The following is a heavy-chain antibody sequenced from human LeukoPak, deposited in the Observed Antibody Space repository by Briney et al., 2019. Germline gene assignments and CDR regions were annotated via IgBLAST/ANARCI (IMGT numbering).Heavy chain of an antibody. V-gene: IGHV4-39*07. CDR3: ARAETYYYDSSGFPF. CDR2: IYYSGST. J-gene: IGHJ4*02. Sequence: PSETLSLTCSVSGGSISSSSYYWGWIRQPPGKGLEWIGSIYYSGSTYYNPSLKSRVTISVDTSKNQFSLKLSSVTAADTAVYCCARAETYYYDSSGFPFWGQGTLVTVSS. CDR1: GGSISSSSYY. D-gene: IGHD3-22*01.